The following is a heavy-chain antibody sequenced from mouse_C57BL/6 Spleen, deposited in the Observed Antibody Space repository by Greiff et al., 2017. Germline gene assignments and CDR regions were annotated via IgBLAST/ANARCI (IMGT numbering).Heavy chain of an antibody. CDR3: ARPTTVVATDYAMDY. V-gene: IGHV1-64*01. CDR1: GYTFTSYW. CDR2: IHPNSGST. J-gene: IGHJ4*01. D-gene: IGHD1-1*01. Sequence: QVQLQHPGAELVKPGASVKLSCKASGYTFTSYWMHWVKQRPGQGLEWIGMIHPNSGSTNYNEKFKSKATLTVDKSSSTAYMQLSSLTSEDSAVYYCARPTTVVATDYAMDYWGQGTSVTVSS.